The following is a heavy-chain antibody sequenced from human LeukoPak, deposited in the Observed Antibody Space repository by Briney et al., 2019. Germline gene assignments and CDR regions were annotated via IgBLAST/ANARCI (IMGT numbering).Heavy chain of an antibody. J-gene: IGHJ4*02. D-gene: IGHD6-13*01. CDR3: ARGHYRFSSWYPTDTGYFDY. CDR1: GGSFSGYY. CDR2: INHSGST. Sequence: SETLSLTCAVYGGSFSGYYWSWIRQPPGKGLEWIGEINHSGSTSYNPSLKSRVTISVDTSKNQFSLKLSSVTAADTAVYYCARGHYRFSSWYPTDTGYFDYWGQGTLVTVSS. V-gene: IGHV4-34*01.